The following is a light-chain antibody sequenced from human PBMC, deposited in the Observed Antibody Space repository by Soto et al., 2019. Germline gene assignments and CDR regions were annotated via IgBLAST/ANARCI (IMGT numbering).Light chain of an antibody. Sequence: QSVLAQPPSVSGAPGQRVTISCTGSTSNIGAGYGVHWYQQLPGTGPKLLIYGNSNRPSGVPDRFSGSQSGTSASLVITGLQTEDEADYYCQTYDSNLNVIFGGGTKLTVL. CDR3: QTYDSNLNVI. CDR1: TSNIGAGYG. CDR2: GNS. V-gene: IGLV1-40*01. J-gene: IGLJ2*01.